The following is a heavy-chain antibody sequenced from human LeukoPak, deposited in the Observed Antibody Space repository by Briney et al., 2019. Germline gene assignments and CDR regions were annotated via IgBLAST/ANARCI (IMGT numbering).Heavy chain of an antibody. Sequence: RALDAGSFSGDYWRSTRHPPRKGLGWSGEINLSGSTNSNPSLKRGVTISVDTSKYQFSLKLCSVTAADTAVYCCAGGPGDFWIYWGQGTLVTVSS. CDR3: AGGPGDFWIY. CDR2: INLSGST. J-gene: IGHJ4*02. D-gene: IGHD3-3*01. V-gene: IGHV4-34*01. CDR1: AGSFSGDY.